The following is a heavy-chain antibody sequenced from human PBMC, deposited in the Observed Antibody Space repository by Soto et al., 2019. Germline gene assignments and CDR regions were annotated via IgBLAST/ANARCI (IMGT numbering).Heavy chain of an antibody. V-gene: IGHV3-33*01. Sequence: QVQLVESGGGVVQPGRSLRLSCAASGFTFSSYGMHWVRQAPGKGLEWVAVIWYDGSNKYYADSVKGRFTISRDNSKNTLYLQMNSLRAEDTAVYYCARDSHAYYDFRSGYYVNYYYGMDVWGQGTTVTVSS. CDR2: IWYDGSNK. D-gene: IGHD3-3*01. CDR1: GFTFSSYG. J-gene: IGHJ6*02. CDR3: ARDSHAYYDFRSGYYVNYYYGMDV.